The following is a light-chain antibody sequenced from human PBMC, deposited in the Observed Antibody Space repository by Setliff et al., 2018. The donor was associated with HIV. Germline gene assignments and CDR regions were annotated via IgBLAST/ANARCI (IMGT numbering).Light chain of an antibody. Sequence: QSALTQPASVSGSPGQSITISGTGTSSDGGGYDYVSWYQQHPGKAPQLMIYDVSKRPSGVSNRFSGSKSGNTASLTISGLQAEDEADYYCSSYTSSNTYVFGTGTKVTVL. V-gene: IGLV2-14*01. CDR1: SSDGGGYDY. CDR3: SSYTSSNTYV. J-gene: IGLJ1*01. CDR2: DVS.